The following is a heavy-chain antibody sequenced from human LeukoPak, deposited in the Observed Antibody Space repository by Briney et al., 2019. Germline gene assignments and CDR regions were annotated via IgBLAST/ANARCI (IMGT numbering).Heavy chain of an antibody. V-gene: IGHV3-30*02. Sequence: GGSLRLSCVASGFNFNSYGMHWVRQAPGKGLEWVAFLRNDGRNEDYAESVKGRFFISRDNSKDTLYLQVNGLKDEDTAVYYCAKGLFSSSGSVDYWGQGTLVTVSS. CDR2: LRNDGRNE. CDR3: AKGLFSSSGSVDY. J-gene: IGHJ4*02. D-gene: IGHD2-2*01. CDR1: GFNFNSYG.